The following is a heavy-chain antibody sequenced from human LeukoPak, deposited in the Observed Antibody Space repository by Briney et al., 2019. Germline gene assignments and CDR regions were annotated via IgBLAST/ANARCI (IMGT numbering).Heavy chain of an antibody. J-gene: IGHJ4*02. Sequence: GASVKVSRKASGYTFTGYYMHWVRQAPGQGLEWMGWMNPNSGNTGYAQKFQGRVTMTRNTSISTAYMELSSLRSEDTAVYYCARASGEFGSGWYRDWGQGTLVTVSS. CDR2: MNPNSGNT. CDR3: ARASGEFGSGWYRD. D-gene: IGHD6-19*01. CDR1: GYTFTGYY. V-gene: IGHV1-8*02.